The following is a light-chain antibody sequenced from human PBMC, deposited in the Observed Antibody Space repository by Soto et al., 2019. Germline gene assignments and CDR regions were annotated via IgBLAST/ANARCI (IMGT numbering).Light chain of an antibody. J-gene: IGKJ5*01. CDR3: MQALQSLT. Sequence: EIVMTQSPLTLPVTPGEPASISCRSSQSLLYNNTYNYLDWYVQKPGKSPKLLIYFGSNRAPGVPDRLSGSGSGTDFTLKINRVEAEDVGTYYCMQALQSLTFGQGTRLEIK. CDR1: QSLLYNNTYNY. V-gene: IGKV2-28*01. CDR2: FGS.